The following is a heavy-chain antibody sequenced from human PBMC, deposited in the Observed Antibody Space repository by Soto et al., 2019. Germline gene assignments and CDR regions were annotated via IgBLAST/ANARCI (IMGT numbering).Heavy chain of an antibody. V-gene: IGHV3-7*01. D-gene: IGHD6-13*01. CDR1: GVIFSNHN. CDR2: IKQDGSEK. CDR3: ARVSPYSSSWYPNDY. Sequence: GGSLRLSCAASGVIFSNHNMNWVRQAPGKGLEWVANIKQDGSEKYYVDSVKGRFTISRDNAKNSLYLQMNSLRAEDTAVYYCARVSPYSSSWYPNDYWGQGTLVTVSS. J-gene: IGHJ4*02.